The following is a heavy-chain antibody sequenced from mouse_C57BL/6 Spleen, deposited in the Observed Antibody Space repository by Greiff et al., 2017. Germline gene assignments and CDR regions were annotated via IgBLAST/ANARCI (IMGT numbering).Heavy chain of an antibody. CDR1: GYTFTSYW. CDR3: ARDHYSKDLEY. V-gene: IGHV1-55*01. D-gene: IGHD2-5*01. Sequence: QVQLKQPGAELVKPGASVKMSCKASGYTFTSYWITWVKQRPGQGLEWIGDISPVSGSTNYNEKFKSKATLTVDTSSSTAYMQLSSLTSEDSAVYYCARDHYSKDLEYGGQRTTLTVSS. J-gene: IGHJ2*01. CDR2: ISPVSGST.